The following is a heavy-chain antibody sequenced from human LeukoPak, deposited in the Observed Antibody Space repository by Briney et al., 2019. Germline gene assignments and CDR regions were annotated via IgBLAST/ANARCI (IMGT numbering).Heavy chain of an antibody. D-gene: IGHD3-16*01. CDR3: ATKRWGSPEDY. V-gene: IGHV1-18*01. CDR2: SSAFSGNK. CDR1: GYTFSNYG. J-gene: IGHJ4*02. Sequence: VGSVTVSCKASGYTFSNYGISWVRQAPGQGLEWMGWSSAFSGNKNYAQKFQGRVTITTDTSTSTVSMELRRLTSDDTDVYYCATKRWGSPEDYWGQGTLVTVSS.